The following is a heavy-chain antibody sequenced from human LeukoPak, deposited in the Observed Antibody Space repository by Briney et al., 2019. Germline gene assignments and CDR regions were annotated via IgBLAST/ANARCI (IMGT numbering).Heavy chain of an antibody. V-gene: IGHV4-61*02. Sequence: PSETLSLTCTVSGGSISSGSYYWSWIRQPAGKGLEWIGRIYTSGSTNYNPSLKSRVTISVDTSKNQFSLKLSSVTAADTAVYYCASTGIVVVPAAQASTFDYWGQGTLVTVSS. CDR1: GGSISSGSYY. J-gene: IGHJ4*02. CDR2: IYTSGST. CDR3: ASTGIVVVPAAQASTFDY. D-gene: IGHD2-2*01.